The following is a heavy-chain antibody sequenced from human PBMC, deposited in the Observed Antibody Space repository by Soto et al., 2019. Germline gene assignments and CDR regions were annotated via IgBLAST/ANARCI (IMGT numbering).Heavy chain of an antibody. CDR3: AKNPFRYCSSTSCYRFDY. J-gene: IGHJ4*02. D-gene: IGHD2-2*01. Sequence: QVQLVQSGAEVQKPGSSVKVSCKASGGTFSSYAISWVRQAPGQGLEWMGGIIPIFGTANYAQKFQGRVTITADESTSTAYMELSSLRSEDTAVYYCAKNPFRYCSSTSCYRFDYWGQGTLVTVSS. CDR1: GGTFSSYA. CDR2: IIPIFGTA. V-gene: IGHV1-69*01.